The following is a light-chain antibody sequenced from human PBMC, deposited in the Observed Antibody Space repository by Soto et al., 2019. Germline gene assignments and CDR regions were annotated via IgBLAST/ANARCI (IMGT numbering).Light chain of an antibody. CDR2: AAS. CDR1: QAVSTW. Sequence: DIQITQSPSFVSASVGDRVTITCRASQAVSTWLAWYQQKPGDAPKLLIYAASTLQSGVPSRFSGSGSGTDFTLTIRSMQPEDFANYYCQQANSLPRTFGGGTKVDIK. CDR3: QQANSLPRT. V-gene: IGKV1-12*01. J-gene: IGKJ4*01.